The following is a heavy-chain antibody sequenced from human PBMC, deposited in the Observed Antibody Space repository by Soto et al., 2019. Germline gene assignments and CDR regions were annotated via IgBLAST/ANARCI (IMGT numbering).Heavy chain of an antibody. CDR2: ISSSSSTI. CDR1: GFTFSSYS. V-gene: IGHV3-48*01. J-gene: IGHJ4*02. Sequence: EVQLVESGGGLVQPGGSLRLSCAASGFTFSSYSMNWVRQAPGKGLEWVSYISSSSSTIYYADSVKGRFTISRDNAKNSLYLQMNSLRAEDTAVYYCAREAQTTVTSIMVTRRPYYFDYWGQGTLVTVSS. CDR3: AREAQTTVTSIMVTRRPYYFDY. D-gene: IGHD4-17*01.